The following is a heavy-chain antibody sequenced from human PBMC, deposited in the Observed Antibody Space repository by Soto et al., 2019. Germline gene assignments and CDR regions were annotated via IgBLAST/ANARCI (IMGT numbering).Heavy chain of an antibody. J-gene: IGHJ5*02. CDR1: GGSISSYY. CDR3: ARSGYDSSGYYINWFDP. D-gene: IGHD3-22*01. V-gene: IGHV4-59*01. Sequence: TLSLTCTVSGGSISSYYWSWIRQPPGKGLEWIGYIYYSGSTNYNPSLKSQVTISVDTSKNQFSLKLSSVTASDTAVYYCARSGYDSSGYYINWFDPWGQGTRVTVSS. CDR2: IYYSGST.